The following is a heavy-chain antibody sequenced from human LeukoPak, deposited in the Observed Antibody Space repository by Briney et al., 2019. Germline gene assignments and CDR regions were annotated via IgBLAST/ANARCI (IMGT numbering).Heavy chain of an antibody. V-gene: IGHV4-59*11. D-gene: IGHD3-10*01. CDR3: ARERSYYYFDY. J-gene: IGHJ4*02. Sequence: PSETLSLTCAVYGGSLNGHYWSWIRQSPGKGLEWIGYIYYSGSTNYNPSPKSRVTISVDTSKNQFSLKLSSVTAADTAVYYCARERSYYYFDYWGQGTLVTVSS. CDR1: GGSLNGHY. CDR2: IYYSGST.